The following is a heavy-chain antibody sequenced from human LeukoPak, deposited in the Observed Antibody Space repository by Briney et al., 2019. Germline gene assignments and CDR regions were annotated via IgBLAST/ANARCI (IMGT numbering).Heavy chain of an antibody. J-gene: IGHJ4*02. D-gene: IGHD6-19*01. CDR2: ISWNGARI. V-gene: IGHV3-43*01. Sequence: GGSLRFSCAASGFTFAEYTTHWVRPAPGKGLEWVSLISWNGARIHYGDSVKGRFTISRDNSKNSLYLQMNSLRTEDTALYYCVKDLVAASENVRGWYPMDYWGQGTLVTVSS. CDR3: VKDLVAASENVRGWYPMDY. CDR1: GFTFAEYT.